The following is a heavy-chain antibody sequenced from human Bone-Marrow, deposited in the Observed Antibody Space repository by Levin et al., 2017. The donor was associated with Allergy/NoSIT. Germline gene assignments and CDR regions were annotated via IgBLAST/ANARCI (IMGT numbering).Heavy chain of an antibody. D-gene: IGHD2-2*01. V-gene: IGHV1-8*01. CDR3: ARGVYGYQLLPSIAALDWFDP. CDR1: GYTFTSYD. Sequence: ASVKVSCKASGYTFTSYDINWVRQATGQGLEWMGWMNPNSGNTGYAQKFQGRVTMTRNTSISTAYMELSSLRSEDTAVYYCARGVYGYQLLPSIAALDWFDPWGQGTLVTVSS. J-gene: IGHJ5*02. CDR2: MNPNSGNT.